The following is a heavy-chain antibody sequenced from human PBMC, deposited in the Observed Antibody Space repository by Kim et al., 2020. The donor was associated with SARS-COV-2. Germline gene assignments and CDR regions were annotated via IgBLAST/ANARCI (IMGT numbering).Heavy chain of an antibody. CDR3: ARRVYRYYMDV. D-gene: IGHD6-13*01. J-gene: IGHJ6*03. V-gene: IGHV4-39*01. CDR2: IYYSGST. CDR1: GGSISSSSYY. Sequence: SETLTLTCTVSGGSISSSSYYWGWIRQPPGKGLEWIGSIYYSGSTYYNPSLKSRVTISVDTSKNQFSLKLSSVTAADTAVYYCARRVYRYYMDVWGKGTT.